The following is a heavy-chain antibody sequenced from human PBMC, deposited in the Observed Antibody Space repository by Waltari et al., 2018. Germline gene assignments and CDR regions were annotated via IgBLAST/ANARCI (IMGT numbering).Heavy chain of an antibody. V-gene: IGHV4-4*02. Sequence: QVQLQESGPGLVKPSETLSLTCAVSGGSISSSNWWSWIRQPPGKGLEWIGYISGSSGSTYYNPSLKSRVTISTDTSKNQFSLKLSSVTAADTAVYYCARDQGVRQLAYYYGLDSWGQGVVVTVSS. CDR2: ISGSSGST. CDR1: GGSISSSNW. CDR3: ARDQGVRQLAYYYGLDS. D-gene: IGHD6-13*01. J-gene: IGHJ6*02.